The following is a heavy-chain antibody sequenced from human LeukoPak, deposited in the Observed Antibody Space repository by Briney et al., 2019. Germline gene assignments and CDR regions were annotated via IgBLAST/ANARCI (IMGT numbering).Heavy chain of an antibody. Sequence: PSETLSLTCTVSGGSINGYYWSWIRQPAGKQLEWIGRIYTSENSENTNYNPSLKSRVTMSVDTSRNQFSLKLTSVTAADSAVYYCARTRCTSISCLAHDAFDIWGQGTMVTVSS. J-gene: IGHJ3*02. CDR1: GGSINGYY. V-gene: IGHV4-4*07. CDR3: ARTRCTSISCLAHDAFDI. D-gene: IGHD2-2*01. CDR2: IYTSENSENT.